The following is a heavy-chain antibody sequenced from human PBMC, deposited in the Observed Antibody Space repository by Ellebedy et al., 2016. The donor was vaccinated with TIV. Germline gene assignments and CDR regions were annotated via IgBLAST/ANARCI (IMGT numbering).Heavy chain of an antibody. CDR1: GGTFSNYA. CDR3: ARDSEYSSSWNDAFDI. CDR2: VIPIFGTA. V-gene: IGHV1-69*13. D-gene: IGHD6-13*01. J-gene: IGHJ3*02. Sequence: ASVKVSCKASGGTFSNYAISWVRQAPGQGLEWMGGVIPIFGTANYAQNFQGRVTITADESTTTAYMELSSLRSEDTAVYYCARDSEYSSSWNDAFDIWGQGTMVTVSS.